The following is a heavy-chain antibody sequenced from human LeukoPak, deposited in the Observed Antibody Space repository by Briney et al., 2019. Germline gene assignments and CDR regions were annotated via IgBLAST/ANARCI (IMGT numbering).Heavy chain of an antibody. D-gene: IGHD3-3*01. Sequence: GRSLRLSCAASGFTFSSYAMHWVRQAPGKGLEWVAVISYDGSNKYYADSVKGRFTISRDNSKNTLCLQMNSLRAEDTAVYYCARTPFSFVSHYYYGMDVWGQGTTVTVSS. J-gene: IGHJ6*02. CDR1: GFTFSSYA. CDR2: ISYDGSNK. V-gene: IGHV3-30*14. CDR3: ARTPFSFVSHYYYGMDV.